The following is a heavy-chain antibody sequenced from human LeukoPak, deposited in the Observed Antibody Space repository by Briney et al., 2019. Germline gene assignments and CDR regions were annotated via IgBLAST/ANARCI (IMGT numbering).Heavy chain of an antibody. CDR2: INHSGST. D-gene: IGHD6-19*01. CDR1: GGSFSGYY. Sequence: KPSETLSLTCAVYGGSFSGYYWSWIRQPPGKGLEWIGEINHSGSTNYSPSLKSRVTISVDTSKNQFSLKLSSVTAADTAVYYCARAKAQWLVHWFDPWGQGTLVTVSS. J-gene: IGHJ5*02. V-gene: IGHV4-34*01. CDR3: ARAKAQWLVHWFDP.